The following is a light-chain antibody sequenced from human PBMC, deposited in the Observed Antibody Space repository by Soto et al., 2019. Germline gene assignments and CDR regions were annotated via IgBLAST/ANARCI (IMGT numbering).Light chain of an antibody. CDR3: QHYVTSLTT. V-gene: IGKV3-20*01. CDR1: QSVTSNY. J-gene: IGKJ1*01. Sequence: EIVLTQSAGTPSLSPGERATLSCGASQSVTSNYLAWYQQKPGQAPRLLIFGASIRVTGIPDRFIGSGSGTDFTLTISRLEPEDFAVYYCQHYVTSLTTFGQGTKVDIK. CDR2: GAS.